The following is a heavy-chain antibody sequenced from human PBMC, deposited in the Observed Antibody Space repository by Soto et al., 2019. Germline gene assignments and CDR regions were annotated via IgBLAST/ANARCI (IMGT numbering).Heavy chain of an antibody. D-gene: IGHD3-9*01. CDR2: LYWDDDK. CDR1: GFSLTTSGVA. CDR3: TRSQDYDVLTGFDS. V-gene: IGHV2-5*02. J-gene: IGHJ4*02. Sequence: QITLKESGPTLVKPTQTLTLTCTFSGFSLTTSGVAVGWIRQPPGKALEWLALLYWDDDKYYSPSLKCRPTITKDASKNQVVLTMANMDPVDTATYYCTRSQDYDVLTGFDSWGQGNLVTVYS.